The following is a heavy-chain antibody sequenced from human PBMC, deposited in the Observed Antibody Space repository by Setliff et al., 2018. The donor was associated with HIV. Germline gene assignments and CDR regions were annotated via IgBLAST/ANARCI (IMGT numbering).Heavy chain of an antibody. D-gene: IGHD2-2*01. CDR3: ARRERYCSGTTCYRYFQH. Sequence: SETLSLTCAVFGGSFSAYYWNWIRQTPGKGLEWIGEINHSGTTNSNPSLNSRVTISVDTSKKRFSLTLRSATAADTALYFCARRERYCSGTTCYRYFQHWGQGTLVTVPQ. CDR2: INHSGTT. V-gene: IGHV4-34*01. CDR1: GGSFSAYY. J-gene: IGHJ1*01.